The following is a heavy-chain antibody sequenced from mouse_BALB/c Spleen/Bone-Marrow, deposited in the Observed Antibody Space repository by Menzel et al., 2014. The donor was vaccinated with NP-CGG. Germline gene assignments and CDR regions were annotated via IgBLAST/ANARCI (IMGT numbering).Heavy chain of an antibody. J-gene: IGHJ4*01. CDR2: IWGDGST. V-gene: IGHV2-3*01. D-gene: IGHD1-1*01. Sequence: VQLQQSGPGLVAPSQSLSITCTVSGFSLTSYGVSWVRQPPGKGLEWLGVIWGDGSTNYHSALTSRLSISKDNSKSQVFLKLKGLQTDDPATSACAKWDPYGVSYAMDYWGQGTSVTVPS. CDR3: AKWDPYGVSYAMDY. CDR1: GFSLTSYG.